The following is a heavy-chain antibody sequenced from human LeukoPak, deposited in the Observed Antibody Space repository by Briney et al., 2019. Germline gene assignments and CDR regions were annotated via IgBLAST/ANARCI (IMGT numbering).Heavy chain of an antibody. V-gene: IGHV3-21*01. Sequence: NPGGSLRLSCAASGFTFSSYSMNWVRQAPGKGLEWVSSISSSSYIYYADSVKGRFTISRDNAKNSLYLQMNSLRAEDTAVYYCARSFLSIAAAATDYWGQGTPVTVSS. CDR2: ISSSSYI. CDR1: GFTFSSYS. D-gene: IGHD6-13*01. CDR3: ARSFLSIAAAATDY. J-gene: IGHJ4*02.